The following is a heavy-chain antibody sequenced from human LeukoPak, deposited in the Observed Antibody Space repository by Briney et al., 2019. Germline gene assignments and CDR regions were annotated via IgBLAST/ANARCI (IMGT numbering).Heavy chain of an antibody. CDR1: GFTVSSNY. D-gene: IGHD3-22*01. CDR2: IYSGGST. J-gene: IGHJ5*02. V-gene: IGHV3-53*01. CDR3: AKDGASGYYYGVGWFDP. Sequence: GGSLRLSCAASGFTVSSNYMTWVRQAPGKGLEWVSVIYSGGSTFYADSVKGRFTLSRDNSKNTLFLQMNSLRAEDTAVYYCAKDGASGYYYGVGWFDPWGQGTLVTVSS.